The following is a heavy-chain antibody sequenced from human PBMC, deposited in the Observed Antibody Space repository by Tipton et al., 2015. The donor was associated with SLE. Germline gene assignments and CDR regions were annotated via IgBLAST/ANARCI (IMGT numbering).Heavy chain of an antibody. CDR1: GFTFSNAW. J-gene: IGHJ6*02. CDR2: IKGKTDGGTT. Sequence: SLRLSCAASGFTFSNAWMSWVRQAPGKGLEWVGRIKGKTDGGTTDYAAPVKGRFTISRDDSKNTLYLQMNSLKTEDTAVYYCTTVVTAAGTYYGMDVWGQGTTVTVSS. D-gene: IGHD6-13*01. V-gene: IGHV3-15*01. CDR3: TTVVTAAGTYYGMDV.